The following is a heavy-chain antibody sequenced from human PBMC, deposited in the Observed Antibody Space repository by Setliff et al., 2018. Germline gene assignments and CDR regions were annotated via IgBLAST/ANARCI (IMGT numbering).Heavy chain of an antibody. V-gene: IGHV1-18*01. CDR1: GYTFRNYA. J-gene: IGHJ4*02. CDR3: ARDPSVEVVTIRTNSWFTY. CDR2: ISVYNGDT. Sequence: ASVKVSCKASGYTFRNYAFAWVRQAPGQGLEWVGWISVYNGDTNYAQKFQGRVTLTTDTSTSTAYMELRSLTSDDSAFYYCARDPSVEVVTIRTNSWFTYWGQGTLVTVSS. D-gene: IGHD5-12*01.